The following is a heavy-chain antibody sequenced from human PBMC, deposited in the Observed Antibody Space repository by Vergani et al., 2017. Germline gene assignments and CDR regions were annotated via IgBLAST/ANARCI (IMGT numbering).Heavy chain of an antibody. D-gene: IGHD5-12*01. V-gene: IGHV3-30*02. Sequence: QVQLVESGGGVVQPGESLRLSCAASGFPFSTYGMHWVRQAPGKGLEWVAFIQKDGIDKFYADSVRGRFTISRDISKNTLYLEMNSLSAEDTALYHCVKGETLLDIVATTPPLDDWGQGTLVTGSS. CDR2: IQKDGIDK. CDR1: GFPFSTYG. J-gene: IGHJ4*02. CDR3: VKGETLLDIVATTPPLDD.